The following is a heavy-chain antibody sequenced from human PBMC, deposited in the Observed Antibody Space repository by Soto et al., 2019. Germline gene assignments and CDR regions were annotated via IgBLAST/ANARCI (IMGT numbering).Heavy chain of an antibody. CDR2: ISYDGSNK. CDR3: APGGVRYSGH. CDR1: GFTFSSYA. J-gene: IGHJ4*02. Sequence: QVQLVESGGGVVQPGRSLRLSCAASGFTFSSYAMHWVRQAPGKGLEWVAVISYDGSNKYYADSVKGRFTISRDNSKNTLYLQMNSLRAEDTAVYYCAPGGVRYSGHWGQGTLVTVSS. D-gene: IGHD3-9*01. V-gene: IGHV3-30-3*01.